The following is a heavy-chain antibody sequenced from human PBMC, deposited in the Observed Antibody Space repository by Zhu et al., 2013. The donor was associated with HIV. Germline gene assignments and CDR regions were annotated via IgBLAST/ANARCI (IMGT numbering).Heavy chain of an antibody. CDR1: GFTFSSYS. V-gene: IGHV3-21*01. D-gene: IGHD3-10*01. Sequence: EVQLVESGGGLVKPGGSLRLSCAASGFTFSSYSMNWVRQAPGKGLEWVSSISSSSSYIYYADSVKGRFTISRDNAKNSLYLQMNSLRAEDTAVYYCARGLVQGVMDYYGMDVWGQGTTGHRSP. CDR2: ISSSSSYI. CDR3: ARGLVQGVMDYYGMDV. J-gene: IGHJ6*02.